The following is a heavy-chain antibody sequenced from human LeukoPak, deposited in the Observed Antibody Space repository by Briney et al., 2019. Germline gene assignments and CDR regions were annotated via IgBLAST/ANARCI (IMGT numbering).Heavy chain of an antibody. J-gene: IGHJ4*02. V-gene: IGHV3-66*01. CDR3: ARDANYFDSSGYDYRDY. Sequence: ETLSLTCAVYGGSFSGYYWSWIRQPPGKGLEWVSVIYSGGGTYYADSVKGRFTISRDNSENTLYLQMNSLRAEDTAVYYCARDANYFDSSGYDYRDYWGQGTQVTVSS. CDR2: IYSGGGT. D-gene: IGHD3-22*01. CDR1: GGSFSGYY.